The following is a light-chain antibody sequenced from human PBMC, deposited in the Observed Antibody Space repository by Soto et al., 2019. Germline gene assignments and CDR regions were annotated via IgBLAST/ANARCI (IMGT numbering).Light chain of an antibody. CDR2: GAS. Sequence: EIVLTQSPGTLSLSPEERATLSCRASQSVSSSYLAWYQQKPGQAPRLLIFGASSRATGIPDKFSGSGSGTDFTLTISRLEPEDFAVYYCQQYAGSPRTFGQGTKVEIK. V-gene: IGKV3-20*01. J-gene: IGKJ1*01. CDR1: QSVSSSY. CDR3: QQYAGSPRT.